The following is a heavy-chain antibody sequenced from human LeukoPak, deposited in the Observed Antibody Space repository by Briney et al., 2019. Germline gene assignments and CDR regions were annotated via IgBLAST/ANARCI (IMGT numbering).Heavy chain of an antibody. CDR2: ISAYNGNT. CDR1: GYTFTNYG. J-gene: IGHJ5*02. D-gene: IGHD3-3*01. V-gene: IGHV1-18*01. CDR3: ARDTKRFLEWLTPPHNWFDP. Sequence: ASVKFSCKASGYTFTNYGVSWVRQAPGQGLEWMGWISAYNGNTNYAQKLQGRVTMTTDTSTSTAYMELRSLRSDDTAVYYCARDTKRFLEWLTPPHNWFDPWGQGTLVTVSS.